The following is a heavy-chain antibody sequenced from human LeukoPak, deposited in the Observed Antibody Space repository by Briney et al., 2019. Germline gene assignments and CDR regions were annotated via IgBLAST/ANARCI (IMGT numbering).Heavy chain of an antibody. CDR2: IIPILGIA. CDR1: GGTFSSYT. J-gene: IGHJ4*02. D-gene: IGHD5-24*01. Sequence: SVKVSCKASGGTFSSYTMSWVRQAPGQGLEWMGRIIPILGIANYAQKFQGRVTITADKSTSTAYMELSSLRSEDTAVYYCAREQPREEMATLDNDYWGQGTLVTVSS. CDR3: AREQPREEMATLDNDY. V-gene: IGHV1-69*04.